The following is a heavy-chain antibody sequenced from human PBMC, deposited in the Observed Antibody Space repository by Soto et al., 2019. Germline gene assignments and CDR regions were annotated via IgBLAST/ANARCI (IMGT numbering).Heavy chain of an antibody. V-gene: IGHV1-2*02. J-gene: IGHJ4*02. Sequence: QVQLVQSGAEVKRPGASVKVSCKASGYTFTGYYMHWVRQAPGQGLEWMGWINPNSGGTNYAQKFQGRVTMTRDTSISTAYMELSRLRSDDTAVYYCARASRGGALPRGLLGYWGQGTLVTVSS. CDR2: INPNSGGT. CDR3: ARASRGGALPRGLLGY. CDR1: GYTFTGYY. D-gene: IGHD1-26*01.